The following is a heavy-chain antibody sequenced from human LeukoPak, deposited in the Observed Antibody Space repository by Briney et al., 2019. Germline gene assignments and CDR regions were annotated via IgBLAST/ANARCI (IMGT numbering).Heavy chain of an antibody. CDR2: INTNTGNP. D-gene: IGHD6-19*01. CDR1: GYIFINSG. CDR3: ARAAGTNWFDP. Sequence: ASVKVSCKASGYIFINSGISWVRQAPGQGLEWMGWINTNTGNPTYAQGFTGRFVFSLDTSVSTAYLQISSLKAEDTAVYYCARAAGTNWFDPWGQGTLVTVSS. V-gene: IGHV7-4-1*02. J-gene: IGHJ5*02.